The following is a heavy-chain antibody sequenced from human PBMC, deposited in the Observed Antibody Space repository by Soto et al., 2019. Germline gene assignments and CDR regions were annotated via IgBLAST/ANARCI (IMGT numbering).Heavy chain of an antibody. Sequence: GGSLRLSCTASGFTFGDYAMSWVRQAPGKGLEWVGFIRSKAYGGATEYAASAKGRCTISRDDSKSIAYLQLNSLKTEDTAVYYCTRVRQLVAFDIWGQGTMVTVSS. CDR3: TRVRQLVAFDI. V-gene: IGHV3-49*04. CDR2: IRSKAYGGAT. D-gene: IGHD6-6*01. CDR1: GFTFGDYA. J-gene: IGHJ3*02.